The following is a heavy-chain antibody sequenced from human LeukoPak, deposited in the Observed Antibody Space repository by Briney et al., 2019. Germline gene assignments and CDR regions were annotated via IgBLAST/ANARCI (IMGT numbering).Heavy chain of an antibody. Sequence: PGGSLRLSCAASGFTFSSNAMSWVRQAPGKGLEWVSSISGSGGSTYYADSVKGRFTISRDNSKNTLYLQMNSLRAEDTAVYYCARDRNGDWFDYWGQGTLVTVSS. CDR3: ARDRNGDWFDY. CDR2: ISGSGGST. V-gene: IGHV3-23*01. CDR1: GFTFSSNA. D-gene: IGHD4-17*01. J-gene: IGHJ4*02.